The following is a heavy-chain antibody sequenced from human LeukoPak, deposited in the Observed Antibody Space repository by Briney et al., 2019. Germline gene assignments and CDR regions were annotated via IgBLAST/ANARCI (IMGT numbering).Heavy chain of an antibody. CDR1: GFTFSRYT. Sequence: GSLRLSCAASGFTFSRYTIHWVRQSPGRGLEWVALISHDGSKKYYADSVKDRFTMSRDNSKDTLYLQMSSLRAEDTAVYYCAKDNAYYYADYWGQGTLVTVSS. CDR2: ISHDGSKK. D-gene: IGHD3-10*01. CDR3: AKDNAYYYADY. V-gene: IGHV3-30-3*01. J-gene: IGHJ4*02.